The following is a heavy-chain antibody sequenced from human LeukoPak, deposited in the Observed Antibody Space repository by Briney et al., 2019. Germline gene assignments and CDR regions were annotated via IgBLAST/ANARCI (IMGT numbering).Heavy chain of an antibody. J-gene: IGHJ4*02. CDR3: AKGLWFGEAVFDY. D-gene: IGHD3-10*01. CDR2: ISGSGGST. Sequence: GGSLRLSCAASGFTFSSYAMSWVRQAPGKGLVWVSAISGSGGSTYYADSVKGRFTISRDNSKNTLYLQMNSLRAEDTAVYYCAKGLWFGEAVFDYWGQGTLVTVSS. V-gene: IGHV3-23*01. CDR1: GFTFSSYA.